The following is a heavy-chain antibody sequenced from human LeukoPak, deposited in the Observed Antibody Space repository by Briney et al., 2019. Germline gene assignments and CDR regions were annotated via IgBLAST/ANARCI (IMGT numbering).Heavy chain of an antibody. CDR2: ISWNGVST. Sequence: GGSLRLSCAASGFSFNDYTMHWVRRAPGKGLEWVSLISWNGVSTYYADSVKGRFTISRDNSKNSLYLQMNSLRTEDTGLYYCAKERGTSGYFDYWGQGTLVTVSS. J-gene: IGHJ4*02. D-gene: IGHD3-10*01. V-gene: IGHV3-43*01. CDR3: AKERGTSGYFDY. CDR1: GFSFNDYT.